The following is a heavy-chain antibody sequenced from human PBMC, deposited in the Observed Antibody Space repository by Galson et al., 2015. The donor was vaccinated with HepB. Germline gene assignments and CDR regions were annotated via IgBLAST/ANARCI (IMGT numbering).Heavy chain of an antibody. Sequence: SVKVSCKASGYTFTGYYMHWVRQAPGQGLEWMGWINPNSGGTNYAQKFQGRVTMTRDTSISTAYMELSRLRSDDTAVYYCASYHPLYYDFWSGPPRDAFDIWGQGTMVTVSS. V-gene: IGHV1-2*02. CDR2: INPNSGGT. J-gene: IGHJ3*02. CDR3: ASYHPLYYDFWSGPPRDAFDI. CDR1: GYTFTGYY. D-gene: IGHD3-3*01.